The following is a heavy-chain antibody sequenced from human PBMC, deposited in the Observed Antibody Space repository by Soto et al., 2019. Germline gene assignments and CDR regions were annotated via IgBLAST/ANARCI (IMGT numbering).Heavy chain of an antibody. CDR3: ARDDDYPDNGFDY. D-gene: IGHD4-17*01. V-gene: IGHV3-33*01. CDR2: ILNDASGH. Sequence: QVQLVESGGGVVQPGTPLRLSCAASGFTFSRHGMHWARQTPGKGLEWLAVILNDASGHWYADSVKGRFTISRDNFENTLYLQMNGLRLEDTAMYYCARDDDYPDNGFDYWGQGTLVTVSS. CDR1: GFTFSRHG. J-gene: IGHJ4*02.